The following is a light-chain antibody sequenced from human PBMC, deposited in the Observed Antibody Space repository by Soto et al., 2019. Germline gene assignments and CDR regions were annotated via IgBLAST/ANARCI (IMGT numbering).Light chain of an antibody. CDR1: SSDVGGYNY. CDR2: DVS. Sequence: QAVVTQPASVSGSPGQSITISCTGTSSDVGGYNYVPWYQQHPDKAPKLIIYDVSNRPSGGSNRFSGSKSGNTASLTSSGLQAEDEAYYYCSSYTISTTGVVFWGGTKVTVL. V-gene: IGLV2-14*03. CDR3: SSYTISTTGVV. J-gene: IGLJ2*01.